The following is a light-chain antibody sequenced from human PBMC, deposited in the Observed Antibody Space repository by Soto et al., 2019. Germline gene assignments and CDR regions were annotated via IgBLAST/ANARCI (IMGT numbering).Light chain of an antibody. CDR2: AVR. V-gene: IGLV2-23*02. Sequence: QSALTQPASVSGSPGQSITISCTGTSSDVGSHDFVSWYQQHPGTAPKLMIYAVRERPSGVSNRFSGSKSGNTASLTISGLQAEDEADYYCCLDAGSLTWVFGGGTKVPVL. J-gene: IGLJ3*02. CDR3: CLDAGSLTWV. CDR1: SSDVGSHDF.